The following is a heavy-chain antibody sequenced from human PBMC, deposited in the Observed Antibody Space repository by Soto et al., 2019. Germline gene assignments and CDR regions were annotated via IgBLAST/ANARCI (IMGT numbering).Heavy chain of an antibody. CDR3: AKTKGGGPLRESPTVVTPIDY. CDR2: INPTGGST. CDR1: GYTFTSYY. J-gene: IGHJ4*02. V-gene: IGHV1-46*01. Sequence: ASVKVSCKASGYTFTSYYIHWVRQAPGQGLEWMGIINPTGGSTNDAQKFQGRVTMTRDTSTSTVYMELSSLRSEDTAVYYCAKTKGGGPLRESPTVVTPIDYWGQGSLVSVSS. D-gene: IGHD4-17*01.